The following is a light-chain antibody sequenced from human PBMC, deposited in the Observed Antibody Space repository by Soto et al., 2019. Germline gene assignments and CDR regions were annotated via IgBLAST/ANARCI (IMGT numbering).Light chain of an antibody. CDR2: TAS. V-gene: IGKV1-39*01. CDR3: QQSYSRPRT. Sequence: IQMTQSPSSLSASVGDRVTITCRASQSISTYLNWYQQKPGKAPNLLIYTASRLESGVPSRFSGSGSGTDFTLTISSLQPEDFETYFCQQSYSRPRTFGQGTQVEIQ. CDR1: QSISTY. J-gene: IGKJ1*01.